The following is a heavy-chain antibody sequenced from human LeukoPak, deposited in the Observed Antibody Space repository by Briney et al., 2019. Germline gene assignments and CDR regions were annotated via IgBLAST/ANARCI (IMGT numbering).Heavy chain of an antibody. CDR3: ARRPTTNFDF. D-gene: IGHD1-26*01. J-gene: IGHJ4*02. CDR2: IYPDDSDA. Sequence: ESLKISCKASGYKFSNYWIAWVRQMPGKGLEWMGTIYPDDSDARYSPSFQGQVTLSVDKSVTTAYLQWSSLKASDTAIYYCARRPTTNFDFWGQGTLVTVSS. CDR1: GYKFSNYW. V-gene: IGHV5-51*01.